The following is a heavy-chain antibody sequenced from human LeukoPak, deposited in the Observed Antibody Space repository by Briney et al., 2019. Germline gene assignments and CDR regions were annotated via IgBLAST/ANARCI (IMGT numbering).Heavy chain of an antibody. J-gene: IGHJ4*02. CDR3: ARDRGGDGYNPFDY. D-gene: IGHD5-24*01. V-gene: IGHV4-59*01. CDR2: IYYSGST. Sequence: SDTLSLTWTVSGDSISSYYWSWIRQPPGKGLELLGYIYYSGSTNYNPSLKSRVSISVDTSKNQFSLKLSSVTAADTAVYYCARDRGGDGYNPFDYWGQGTLVTVSS. CDR1: GDSISSYY.